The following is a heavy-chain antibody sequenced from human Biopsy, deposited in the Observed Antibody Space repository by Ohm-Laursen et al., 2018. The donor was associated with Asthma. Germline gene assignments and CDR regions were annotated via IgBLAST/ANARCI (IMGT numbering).Heavy chain of an antibody. CDR1: GGTFSNFA. V-gene: IGHV1-69*01. Sequence: GSSVKVSCKAPGGTFSNFAISWVRQAPGQGLEWLGGIMTVFGTTNYAQKFQGRVTITADESTSTAYMEVTSLRSEDTAIYYCARCQVGYSNGWSLLLKKIYYSGMDVWGQGTAVTVSS. CDR3: ARCQVGYSNGWSLLLKKIYYSGMDV. D-gene: IGHD6-19*01. CDR2: IMTVFGTT. J-gene: IGHJ6*02.